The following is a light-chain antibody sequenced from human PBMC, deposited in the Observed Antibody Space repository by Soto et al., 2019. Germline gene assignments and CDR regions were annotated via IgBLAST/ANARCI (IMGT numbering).Light chain of an antibody. CDR1: SSNIGAGYG. V-gene: IGLV1-40*01. CDR2: GNS. CDR3: QSYDSGLGGRV. J-gene: IGLJ3*02. Sequence: QSVLAQPPSVSGAPGQRVTISCTGSSSNIGAGYGVHWYQQLPGTAPKLLIYGNSNRPSGVPDRFSGSKSGTSASLAITGLQAEDEAEYHCQSYDSGLGGRVFGGGTKLTVL.